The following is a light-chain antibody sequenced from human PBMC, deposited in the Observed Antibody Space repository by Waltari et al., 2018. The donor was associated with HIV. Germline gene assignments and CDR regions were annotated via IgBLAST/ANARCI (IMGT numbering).Light chain of an antibody. V-gene: IGKV1-39*01. CDR1: QSISTD. J-gene: IGKJ1*01. CDR2: AAS. CDR3: QQSYNFPLT. Sequence: DIQMTQSPSSLSVSVEDRVTITCRASQSISTDLNWYQQKPGKAPKLLIYAASSLQIGVPSRFSGSGSGTDFIFTISSLQPEDFATYYCQQSYNFPLTFGQGTKVEI.